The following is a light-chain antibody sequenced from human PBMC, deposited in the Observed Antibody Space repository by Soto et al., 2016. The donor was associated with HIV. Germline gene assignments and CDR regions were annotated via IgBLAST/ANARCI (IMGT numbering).Light chain of an antibody. CDR2: TTS. CDR3: QQSYTTPPT. Sequence: DIQMTQSPSSLSASVGDRVIITCRASQTIRKYLNWYQQKPGKAPVLLISTTSSLQSGVASRFSGSGSGAEFTLTISNLQPEDFATYYCQQSYTTPPTFGGGTKVEIK. CDR1: QTIRKY. V-gene: IGKV1-39*01. J-gene: IGKJ4*01.